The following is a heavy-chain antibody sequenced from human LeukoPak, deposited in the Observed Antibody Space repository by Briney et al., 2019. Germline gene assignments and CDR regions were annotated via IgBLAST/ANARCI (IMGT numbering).Heavy chain of an antibody. Sequence: GRSLRLSCAASGFTFSSYAMHWVRQAPGKGLEWVAVISYDGSNKYYADSVKGRFTISRDNSKNTLYLQMNSLRAEDTAVYYCARENYDFWSGYYGWFDPWGQGTLVTVSS. V-gene: IGHV3-30*01. J-gene: IGHJ5*02. D-gene: IGHD3-3*01. CDR1: GFTFSSYA. CDR2: ISYDGSNK. CDR3: ARENYDFWSGYYGWFDP.